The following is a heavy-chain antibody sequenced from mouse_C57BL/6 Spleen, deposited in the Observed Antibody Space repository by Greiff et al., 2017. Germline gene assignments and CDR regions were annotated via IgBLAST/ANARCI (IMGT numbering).Heavy chain of an antibody. CDR1: GFTFSDYG. Sequence: EVQLVESGGGLVKPGGSLKLSCAASGFTFSDYGMHWVRQAPEKGLEWVAYISSGSSTIYYADTVKGRFTISRDNAKNPLFLQMTSLRSEDTAMYYCARRYYDYDGGLFDHWGQGTTLTVSS. J-gene: IGHJ2*01. V-gene: IGHV5-17*01. D-gene: IGHD2-4*01. CDR2: ISSGSSTI. CDR3: ARRYYDYDGGLFDH.